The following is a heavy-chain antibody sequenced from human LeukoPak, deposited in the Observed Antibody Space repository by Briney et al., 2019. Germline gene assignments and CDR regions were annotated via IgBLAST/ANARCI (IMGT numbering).Heavy chain of an antibody. CDR1: GGSISSYY. J-gene: IGHJ4*02. CDR3: ARIRTRWAYSGYESYYFDY. CDR2: IYYTGST. Sequence: SSETLSLTCTVSGGSISSYYWSWIRQHPGKGLEWIGYIYYTGSTDYNPSLKSRITISVDTSKNQFSLKLSSVTAADTAVYYCARIRTRWAYSGYESYYFDYWGQGTLVTVSS. D-gene: IGHD5-12*01. V-gene: IGHV4-59*06.